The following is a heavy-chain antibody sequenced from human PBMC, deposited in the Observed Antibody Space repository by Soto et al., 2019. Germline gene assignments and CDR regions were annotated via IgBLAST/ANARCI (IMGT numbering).Heavy chain of an antibody. J-gene: IGHJ4*02. CDR2: ISGSGDSK. Sequence: PGGSLRLSCAASGFTFSSYGINWVRQAPGKGLEWVSGISGSGDSKHYADSVKGRFTISRDNSRNTLFLQMNSLRAEDTAVYYCARDYYKYYDSSGYYRSPAYWGQGTLVTVSS. V-gene: IGHV3-23*01. CDR3: ARDYYKYYDSSGYYRSPAY. D-gene: IGHD3-22*01. CDR1: GFTFSSYG.